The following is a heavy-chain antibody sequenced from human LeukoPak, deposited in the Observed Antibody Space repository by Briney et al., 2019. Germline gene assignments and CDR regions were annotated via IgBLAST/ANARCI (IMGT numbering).Heavy chain of an antibody. Sequence: GGSLRLSCAASGFTFSSYSMNWVRQAPGKGLEWVSSISSSSSYICYADSVKGRFTISRDNAKNSLYLQMNSLRAEDTAVYYCARDWNRYSGSYLLGYFDYWGQGTLVTVSS. V-gene: IGHV3-21*01. D-gene: IGHD1-26*01. CDR2: ISSSSSYI. CDR3: ARDWNRYSGSYLLGYFDY. CDR1: GFTFSSYS. J-gene: IGHJ4*02.